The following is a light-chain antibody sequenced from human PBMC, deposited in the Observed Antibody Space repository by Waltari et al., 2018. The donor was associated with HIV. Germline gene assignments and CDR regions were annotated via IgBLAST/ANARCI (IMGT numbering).Light chain of an antibody. J-gene: IGKJ3*01. V-gene: IGKV3-11*01. CDR2: GAS. CDR1: QSVSTY. CDR3: QQRSNFFT. Sequence: EIVLTQSPATLSLSPGERATLPCRASQSVSTYLALYQQKPGQTPRLLIYGASNRATGIPARISGSGSGTDFTLTISSLEPEDFAVYYCQQRSNFFTFGPGTKVDI.